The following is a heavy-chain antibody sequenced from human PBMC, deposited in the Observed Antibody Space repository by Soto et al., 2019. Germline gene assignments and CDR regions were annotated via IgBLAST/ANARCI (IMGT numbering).Heavy chain of an antibody. CDR2: ISAYNGNT. CDR1: GYTFTSYG. J-gene: IGHJ5*02. V-gene: IGHV1-18*01. Sequence: GASVKVSCKASGYTFTSYGISWVRQAPGQGLEWMGWISAYNGNTNYAQKLQGRVTMTTDTSTSTAYMELRSLRSDDTAVYYCAIGLSSSGWYRWCDPSEPGTLGNVSS. CDR3: AIGLSSSGWYRWCDP. D-gene: IGHD6-19*01.